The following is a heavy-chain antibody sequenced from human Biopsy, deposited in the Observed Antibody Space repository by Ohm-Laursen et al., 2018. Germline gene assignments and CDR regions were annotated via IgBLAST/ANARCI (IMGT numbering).Heavy chain of an antibody. Sequence: GSLRLSCTASGFTFSTYWMHWVRQVPGKGLVWVSRINTDGATTTHADSVRGRFTISGDNAKNTLYLQMTSLRAEDTAFYYCARDDTSGGVAFDIWGRGTMVTVSS. D-gene: IGHD3-22*01. CDR1: GFTFSTYW. CDR3: ARDDTSGGVAFDI. V-gene: IGHV3-74*01. CDR2: INTDGATT. J-gene: IGHJ3*02.